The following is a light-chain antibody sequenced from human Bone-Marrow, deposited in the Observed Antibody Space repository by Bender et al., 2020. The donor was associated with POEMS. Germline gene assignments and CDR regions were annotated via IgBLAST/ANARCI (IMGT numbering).Light chain of an antibody. CDR3: SSYTSSDTWV. CDR1: SSDVGDYNF. Sequence: QSALTQPASVSGSPGQSITISCTGTSSDVGDYNFVSWYQKHPGKPHKLIIFDVSNRPSGVSNRFSGSKSDNTASLTISGLQAEDEADYYCSSYTSSDTWVFGGGTKLTVL. J-gene: IGLJ3*02. CDR2: DVS. V-gene: IGLV2-14*03.